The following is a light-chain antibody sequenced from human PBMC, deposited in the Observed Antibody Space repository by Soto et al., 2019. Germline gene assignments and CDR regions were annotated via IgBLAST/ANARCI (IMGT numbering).Light chain of an antibody. Sequence: QSALTQPPSASGSPGQSVTISCTGTSSDVGAYKYVSWYQQYTGKATKLMIYEVSKRPSGVPDRFSGSKSGNTASLTVSGLQAEDEADYYCTSYVGSNIWVFGGGTQLTVL. J-gene: IGLJ3*02. CDR1: SSDVGAYKY. CDR2: EVS. CDR3: TSYVGSNIWV. V-gene: IGLV2-8*01.